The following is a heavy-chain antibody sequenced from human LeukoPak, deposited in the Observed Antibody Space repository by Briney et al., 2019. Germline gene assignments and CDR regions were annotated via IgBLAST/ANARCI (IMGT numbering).Heavy chain of an antibody. Sequence: GGSLRLSCADSGFTFSSYGMHWVRQAPGKGLEWVAVISYDGSNKYYADSVKGRFTISRDNSKNTLYLQMNSLRAEDTAVYYCARGSMIQDHWGQGTLVTVSS. J-gene: IGHJ4*02. V-gene: IGHV3-30*03. CDR3: ARGSMIQDH. CDR2: ISYDGSNK. CDR1: GFTFSSYG. D-gene: IGHD3-16*01.